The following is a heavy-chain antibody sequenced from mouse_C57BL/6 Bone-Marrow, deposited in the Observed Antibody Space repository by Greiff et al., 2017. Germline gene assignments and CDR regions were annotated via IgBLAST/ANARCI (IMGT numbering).Heavy chain of an antibody. J-gene: IGHJ2*01. V-gene: IGHV1-18*01. CDR2: INPNNGGT. Sequence: VHVKQSGPELVKPGASVKIPCKASGYTFTDYNMDWVKQSHGKSLEWIGDINPNNGGTIYNQKFKGKAPLTVDKSSSTAYMELRSLTSEDTAVYYCATSGTTVADRYFDYWGQGTTLTVSS. CDR1: GYTFTDYN. D-gene: IGHD1-1*01. CDR3: ATSGTTVADRYFDY.